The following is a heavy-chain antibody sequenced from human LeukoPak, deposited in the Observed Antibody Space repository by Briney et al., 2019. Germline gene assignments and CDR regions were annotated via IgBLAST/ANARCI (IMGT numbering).Heavy chain of an antibody. Sequence: EASVKVSCKASGYTFTSYGISWVRQAPRQGLEWMGWISAYNANTNYAQKLQGRVSMTTDTSTSTAYMELRSLRSDDTAVYYCARGDDFWSGYFHFDYWGQGTLVTVSS. CDR1: GYTFTSYG. V-gene: IGHV1-18*01. J-gene: IGHJ4*02. CDR3: ARGDDFWSGYFHFDY. D-gene: IGHD3-3*01. CDR2: ISAYNANT.